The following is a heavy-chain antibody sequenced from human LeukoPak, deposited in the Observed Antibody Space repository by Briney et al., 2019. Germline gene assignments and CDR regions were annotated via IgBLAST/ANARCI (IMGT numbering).Heavy chain of an antibody. Sequence: GGSLRLSCAASGFTFSSYTMSWVRQAPGKGLEWVSTITTSDGNTYYADSVKGRFSVSRDNSKNTLFLQMNSLRAEDTAVYYCAKDGGLWVSAHWGDSWGRGTLVTVSS. V-gene: IGHV3-23*01. CDR3: AKDGGLWVSAHWGDS. CDR2: ITTSDGNT. D-gene: IGHD7-27*01. CDR1: GFTFSSYT. J-gene: IGHJ4*02.